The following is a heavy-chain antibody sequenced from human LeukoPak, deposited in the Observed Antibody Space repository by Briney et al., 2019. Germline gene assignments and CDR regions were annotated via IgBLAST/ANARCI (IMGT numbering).Heavy chain of an antibody. V-gene: IGHV1-8*01. CDR3: AREYSSSWTAYYYYGMDV. D-gene: IGHD6-13*01. CDR2: MNPNSGNT. CDR1: GYTFTSYD. Sequence: ASVKVSCKASGYTFTSYDIHWVRQATGQGLAWMGWMNPNSGNTGYPQKFQGRLTMTRNTAISTAYMELSSLRSEDTAVYYCAREYSSSWTAYYYYGMDVWGQGPTVTVSS. J-gene: IGHJ6*02.